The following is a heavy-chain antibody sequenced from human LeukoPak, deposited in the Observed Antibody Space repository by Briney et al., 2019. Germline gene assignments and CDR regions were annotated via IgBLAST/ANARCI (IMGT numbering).Heavy chain of an antibody. CDR1: GGSISSYY. CDR2: IYYSGST. Sequence: PSETLSLTCTVSGGSISSYYWSWIRQPPGKGLEWIGYIYYSGSTNYNPSLKSRVTISVDTSKNQFSLKLRSVTAADTAVYYCARTVSGWYPFAFDIWGQGTMVTVSS. D-gene: IGHD6-19*01. CDR3: ARTVSGWYPFAFDI. V-gene: IGHV4-59*01. J-gene: IGHJ3*02.